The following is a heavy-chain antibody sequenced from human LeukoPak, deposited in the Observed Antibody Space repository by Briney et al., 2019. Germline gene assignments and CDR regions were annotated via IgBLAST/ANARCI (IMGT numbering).Heavy chain of an antibody. V-gene: IGHV4-59*01. J-gene: IGHJ4*02. Sequence: PSETLSLTCTISGASITNYYWSWIRQPPGKGLEWIGYIYYSGSTNYNPSLKSRVTISFDTSKNHFSLQLRSVTAADTAVYYCARSPGYSYGSHFDYWGQGTLVTVSS. CDR2: IYYSGST. D-gene: IGHD5-18*01. CDR1: GASITNYY. CDR3: ARSPGYSYGSHFDY.